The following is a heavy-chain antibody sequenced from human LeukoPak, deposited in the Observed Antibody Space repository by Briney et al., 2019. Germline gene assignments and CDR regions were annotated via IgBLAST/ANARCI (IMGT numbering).Heavy chain of an antibody. D-gene: IGHD1-1*01. CDR3: ARGKTGTRGNAFDI. V-gene: IGHV3-9*01. J-gene: IGHJ3*02. CDR1: GFTFDDCA. CDR2: ISWNSGSI. Sequence: GGSLRLSCAASGFTFDDCAMHWVRQAPGKGLEWVSGISWNSGSIGYADSVKGRFTISRDNAKNSLYLQMNSLRAEDTAVYYCARGKTGTRGNAFDIWGQGTMVTVSS.